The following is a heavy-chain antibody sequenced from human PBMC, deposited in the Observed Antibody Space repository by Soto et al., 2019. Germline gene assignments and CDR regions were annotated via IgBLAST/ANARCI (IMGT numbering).Heavy chain of an antibody. J-gene: IGHJ4*02. Sequence: GGSLRLSCAASGFTFSSYGMHWVRQAPGKGLEWVAVISYDGSNKYYADSVKGRFTISRDNSKNTLYLQMNSLRAEDTAVYYCAIGRFDYWGKGPLVTVSS. V-gene: IGHV3-30*03. D-gene: IGHD3-10*01. CDR2: ISYDGSNK. CDR3: AIGRFDY. CDR1: GFTFSSYG.